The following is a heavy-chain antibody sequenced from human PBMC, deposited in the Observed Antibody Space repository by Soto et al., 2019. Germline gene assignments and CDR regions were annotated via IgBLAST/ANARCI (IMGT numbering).Heavy chain of an antibody. CDR2: IYYSGNS. CDR1: SDSITSGRYY. D-gene: IGHD2-15*01. Sequence: QVQLQESGPGLVKPSQTLSLTCTVSSDSITSGRYYWSWVRQHPGRGLEWIGYIYYSGNSYYNPSLKKRVTISLDRAKSQFSLELNSVTAADTAVYYCARSGGSNSWYGVFDFWGQGTLVTVSS. J-gene: IGHJ4*02. CDR3: ARSGGSNSWYGVFDF. V-gene: IGHV4-31*03.